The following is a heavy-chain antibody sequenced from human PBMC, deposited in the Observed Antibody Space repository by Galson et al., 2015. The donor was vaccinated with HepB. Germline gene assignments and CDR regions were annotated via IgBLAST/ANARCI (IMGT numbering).Heavy chain of an antibody. CDR1: GFTFNNHA. V-gene: IGHV3-23*01. CDR2: TSGNGDAT. J-gene: IGHJ5*02. Sequence: LRLSCAASGFTFNNHAMSWVRQAPGKGLEWVSGTSGNGDATYYADSVKGRFTISRDNSKNTLYLQMNSLRADDTAVYYCTKDPYSNYFNWFDPWGQGTLVTVSS. D-gene: IGHD4-11*01. CDR3: TKDPYSNYFNWFDP.